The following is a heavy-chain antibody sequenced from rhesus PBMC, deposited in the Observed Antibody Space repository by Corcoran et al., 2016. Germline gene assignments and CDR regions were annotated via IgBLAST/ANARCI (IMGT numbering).Heavy chain of an antibody. V-gene: IGHV3-100*02. CDR2: ISESGGTT. CDR3: STLGS. J-gene: IGHJ6*01. Sequence: DVQLVESGGGLVKPGGSLRLSCVASGFTFSRYEMHWGRQAQGKGPEWGSGISESGGTTYYADSVKGRFTISRDNAKNSLFLQMNSLRAEDTAVYYCSTLGSWGQGVVVTVSS. CDR1: GFTFSRYE.